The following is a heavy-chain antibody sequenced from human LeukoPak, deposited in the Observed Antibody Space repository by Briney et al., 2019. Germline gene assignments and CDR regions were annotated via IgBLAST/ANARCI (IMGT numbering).Heavy chain of an antibody. Sequence: SETLSLTCAVYGGSFSGYYWSWIRQPPGKGLGWIGEINHSGSTNYNPSLKSRVTISVDTSKNQFSLKLSSVTAADTAVYYCARHIAVAGTSWGQGTLVTVSS. D-gene: IGHD6-19*01. CDR2: INHSGST. V-gene: IGHV4-34*01. CDR1: GGSFSGYY. J-gene: IGHJ4*02. CDR3: ARHIAVAGTS.